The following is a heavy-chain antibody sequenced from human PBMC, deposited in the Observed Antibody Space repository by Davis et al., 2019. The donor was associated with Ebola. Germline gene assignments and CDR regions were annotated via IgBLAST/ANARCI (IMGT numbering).Heavy chain of an antibody. Sequence: PGGSLRLSCAVSGGARSRSNWWSWVRQPPGKGLEWIGEIYHSGSTNYNPSLKSRVTISVDKSKNQFSLKLSSVTAADTAVYYCARDTGAAAWGQRTLVTVSS. D-gene: IGHD6-13*01. CDR3: ARDTGAAA. V-gene: IGHV4-4*02. CDR1: GGARSRSNW. CDR2: IYHSGST. J-gene: IGHJ5*02.